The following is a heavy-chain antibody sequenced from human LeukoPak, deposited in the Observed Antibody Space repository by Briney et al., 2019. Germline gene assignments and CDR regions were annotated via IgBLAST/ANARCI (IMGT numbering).Heavy chain of an antibody. Sequence: SQTLSLTCTVSGGSISDYYWSWIRQPAGKGLEWIRRIYTSGSSNYYPSLKSRVTMSVDTSKNQLSLKLSSVIAADTAVYYCARGWLVWYSLAPADNYNWFDPWGQGTLVTVSS. J-gene: IGHJ5*02. D-gene: IGHD2-21*01. CDR3: ARGWLVWYSLAPADNYNWFDP. V-gene: IGHV4-4*07. CDR2: IYTSGSS. CDR1: GGSISDYY.